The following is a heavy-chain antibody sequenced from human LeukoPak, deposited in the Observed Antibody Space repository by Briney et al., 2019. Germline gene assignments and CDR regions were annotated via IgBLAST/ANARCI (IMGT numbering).Heavy chain of an antibody. CDR2: IYYSGST. CDR3: ARRGAEWELPYFDY. Sequence: PSETLSLTCTVSGGSISSSSYYWGWIRQPPGKEQEWIGSIYYSGSTYYNPSLKSRVTISVDTSKNQFSLKLSSVTAADTAVYYCARRGAEWELPYFDYWGQGTLVTVSS. J-gene: IGHJ4*02. V-gene: IGHV4-39*01. CDR1: GGSISSSSYY. D-gene: IGHD1-26*01.